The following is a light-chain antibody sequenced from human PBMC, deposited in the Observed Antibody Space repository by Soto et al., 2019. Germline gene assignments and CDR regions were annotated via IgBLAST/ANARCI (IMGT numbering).Light chain of an antibody. CDR3: QQHISYPRT. CDR2: KAS. J-gene: IGKJ1*01. V-gene: IGKV1-5*03. Sequence: DIQMTQSPSILSASVGDRVIITCRASQRLTNALVWYQQKPGKAPNLLIYKASNLATGVPLRFSGSGYGTEFTLTISSLQPEDFATYYCQQHISYPRTFGQRTKVEIK. CDR1: QRLTNA.